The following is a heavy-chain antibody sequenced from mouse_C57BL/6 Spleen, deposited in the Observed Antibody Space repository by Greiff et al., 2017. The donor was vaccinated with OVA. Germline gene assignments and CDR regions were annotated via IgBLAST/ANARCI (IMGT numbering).Heavy chain of an antibody. CDR1: GYTFTSYW. V-gene: IGHV1-52*01. CDR3: ARSPLTGRYCDV. Sequence: VQLQQPGAELVRPGSSVKLSCKASGYTFTSYWMHWVKQRPIQGLEWIGNIDPSDSETHYNQKFKDKAPLTVDNSSSTGYKQLSSLTSEDTAVYDSARSPLTGRYCDVWGTGTTVTVSA. CDR2: IDPSDSET. J-gene: IGHJ1*03. D-gene: IGHD4-1*01.